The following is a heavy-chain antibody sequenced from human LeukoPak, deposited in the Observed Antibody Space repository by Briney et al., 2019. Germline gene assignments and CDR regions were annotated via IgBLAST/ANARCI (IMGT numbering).Heavy chain of an antibody. CDR2: ISYDGSNK. J-gene: IGHJ4*02. CDR1: GFTFRSYT. V-gene: IGHV3-30-3*01. D-gene: IGHD6-13*01. Sequence: PGGSLRLSCAASGFTFRSYTMHWVRQAPGRALEWVAVISYDGSNKYYADSVKGRFTISRDNSKNTLYLQMNSLRAEDTAVYYCARKDYSIAWSYFDYWGQGTLVTVSS. CDR3: ARKDYSIAWSYFDY.